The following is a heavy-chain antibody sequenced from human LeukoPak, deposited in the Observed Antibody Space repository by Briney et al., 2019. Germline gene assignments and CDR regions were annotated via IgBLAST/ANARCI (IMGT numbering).Heavy chain of an antibody. J-gene: IGHJ5*02. Sequence: SETLSLTCTVSGVSISPSYWSWVRQSPRRELEFIGYIFYDGTTKYNPSLKSRVAISVDTSKNQFSLKLNSVTAADTAVYYCARDSGTTGEVKFDPWGQGTLVTVSS. V-gene: IGHV4-59*01. D-gene: IGHD3-10*01. CDR1: GVSISPSY. CDR2: IFYDGTT. CDR3: ARDSGTTGEVKFDP.